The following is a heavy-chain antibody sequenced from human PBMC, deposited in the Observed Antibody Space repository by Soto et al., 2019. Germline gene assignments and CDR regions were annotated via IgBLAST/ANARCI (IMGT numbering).Heavy chain of an antibody. V-gene: IGHV5-51*01. CDR3: TRHPTLTDAFAI. CDR1: GYSFTNYW. J-gene: IGHJ3*02. Sequence: LGESLKISCKGSGYSFTNYWIGWVRQMPGKGLEWMGIIFPGDSDTRYSPSFQGQVTISADKSISTAYLQWSSLQASDTAMFYCTRHPTLTDAFAICGQGTMVTVSS. CDR2: IFPGDSDT. D-gene: IGHD2-15*01.